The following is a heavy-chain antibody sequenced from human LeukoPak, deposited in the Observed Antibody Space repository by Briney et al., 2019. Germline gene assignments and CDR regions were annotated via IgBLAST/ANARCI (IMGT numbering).Heavy chain of an antibody. CDR2: INPNSGGT. CDR1: GYTFTGYY. CDR3: ARDEYSSPAMNDY. D-gene: IGHD6-6*01. V-gene: IGHV1-2*02. Sequence: VASVTVSCKASGYTFTGYYMHWVRQAPGQGLEWMGWINPNSGGTNYAQKFQGRVTMTRDTSINTAYMELSRLRSDDTAVYYCARDEYSSPAMNDYWGQGTLVTVSS. J-gene: IGHJ4*02.